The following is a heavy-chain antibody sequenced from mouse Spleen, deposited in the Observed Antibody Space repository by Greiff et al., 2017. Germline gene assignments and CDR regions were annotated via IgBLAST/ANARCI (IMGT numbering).Heavy chain of an antibody. Sequence: VQLQESGAELVRPGASVTLSCKASGYTFTDYEMHWVKQTPVHGLEWIGAIDPETGGTAYNQKFKGKAILTADKSSSTAYMELRSLTSEDSAVYYCTRWGDGSYYFDSWGQGTTLTVSS. V-gene: IGHV1-15*01. CDR2: IDPETGGT. CDR1: GYTFTDYE. J-gene: IGHJ2*01. CDR3: TRWGDGSYYFDS. D-gene: IGHD1-1*01.